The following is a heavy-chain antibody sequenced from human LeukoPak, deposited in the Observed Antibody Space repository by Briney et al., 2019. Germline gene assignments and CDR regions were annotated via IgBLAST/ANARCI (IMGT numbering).Heavy chain of an antibody. CDR3: AKRPKLGDGFHCDS. J-gene: IGHJ4*02. Sequence: PWGSLRLSCAAAGFTFNNYALSWVREAPGKGLEWVSAISGNGGDTYYADSVKGRFTVSRDISKSTLYLQMNSLRVEDTAVYYCAKRPKLGDGFHCDSWGQGTLVTVSS. V-gene: IGHV3-23*01. D-gene: IGHD5-24*01. CDR2: ISGNGGDT. CDR1: GFTFNNYA.